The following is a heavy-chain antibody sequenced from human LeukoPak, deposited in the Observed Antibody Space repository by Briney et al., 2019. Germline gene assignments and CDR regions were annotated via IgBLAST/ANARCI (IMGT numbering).Heavy chain of an antibody. CDR3: ARYYYYYYYIDV. J-gene: IGHJ6*03. Sequence: SETLSLTCTVSGGSISSSSYYWGWIRQPPGKGLEWIGSIYYSGTTYYNPSLRSRVTISVDRSKNQFSLNLSSVTAADTAFYYCARYYYYYYYIDVWGKGTTVTVSS. CDR2: IYYSGTT. V-gene: IGHV4-39*07. CDR1: GGSISSSSYY.